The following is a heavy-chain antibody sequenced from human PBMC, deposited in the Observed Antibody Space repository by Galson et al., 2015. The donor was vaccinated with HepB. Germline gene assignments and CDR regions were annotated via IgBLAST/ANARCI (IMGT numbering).Heavy chain of an antibody. CDR2: ISTYNANT. CDR1: GYTFGDSG. CDR3: AREGSYCIGDACYYYFDY. J-gene: IGHJ4*02. D-gene: IGHD2-15*01. Sequence: SVKVSCKASGYTFGDSGIIWVRQAPGQGLEWMGWISTYNANTNYAQKFRGRVTLTTVTSTTTAYMELRSLRSDDTAIYYCAREGSYCIGDACYYYFDYWGQGSLVTVSS. V-gene: IGHV1-18*01.